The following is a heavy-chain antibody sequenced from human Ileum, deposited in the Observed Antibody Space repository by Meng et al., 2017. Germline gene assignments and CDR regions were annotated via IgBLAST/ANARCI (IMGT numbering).Heavy chain of an antibody. CDR2: MNPNSGNT. V-gene: IGHV1-8*01. J-gene: IGHJ4*01. CDR1: GYTFTSYD. Sequence: ASVMISCKAAGYTFTSYDINWVRQATGQGLEWMGWMNPNSGNTGYAQKFQGRVTMTRNTSISTAYMELSSLRSEDTAVYYCARGEPHYYYDSSGYPSDYWGQGTLVTVSS. CDR3: ARGEPHYYYDSSGYPSDY. D-gene: IGHD3-22*01.